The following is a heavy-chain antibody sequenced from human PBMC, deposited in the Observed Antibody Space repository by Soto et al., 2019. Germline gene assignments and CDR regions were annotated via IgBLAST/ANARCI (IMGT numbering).Heavy chain of an antibody. V-gene: IGHV4-59*01. Sequence: SETLSLTCTVSGGSISSYYWSWIRQPPGKGLEWIGYIYYSGSTNYNPSLKSRVTISVDTSKNQFSLKLSSVTAADTAVYYCARIPGYSSGWSWHFDYWGQGTLVTVSS. D-gene: IGHD6-19*01. CDR1: GGSISSYY. J-gene: IGHJ4*02. CDR3: ARIPGYSSGWSWHFDY. CDR2: IYYSGST.